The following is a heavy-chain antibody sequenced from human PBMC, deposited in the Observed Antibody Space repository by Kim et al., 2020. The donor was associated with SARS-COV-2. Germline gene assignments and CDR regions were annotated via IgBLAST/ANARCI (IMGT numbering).Heavy chain of an antibody. CDR2: INHSGST. CDR1: GGSFSGYY. V-gene: IGHV4-34*01. Sequence: SETLSLTCAVYGGSFSGYYWSWILQPPGKGLEWIGEINHSGSTNYNPSLKSRVTISVDTSKNQFSLKLSSVTAADTAVYYCARGGGSSSLGFDIWGQGTMVTVSS. D-gene: IGHD2-2*01. CDR3: ARGGGSSSLGFDI. J-gene: IGHJ3*02.